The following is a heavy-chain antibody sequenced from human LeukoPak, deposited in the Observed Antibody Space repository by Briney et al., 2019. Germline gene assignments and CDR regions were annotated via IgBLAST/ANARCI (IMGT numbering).Heavy chain of an antibody. Sequence: GGSLRLSCAASGFTFSTYEMNWVRQAPGKGLEWVSYISSSGSTIYYADSVKGRFTISRDNAKNSLYLQMNSLRAEDTAVYYCARAADYYDSSGYQHYFDYWGQGTLVTVSS. J-gene: IGHJ4*02. CDR1: GFTFSTYE. V-gene: IGHV3-48*03. CDR2: ISSSGSTI. D-gene: IGHD3-22*01. CDR3: ARAADYYDSSGYQHYFDY.